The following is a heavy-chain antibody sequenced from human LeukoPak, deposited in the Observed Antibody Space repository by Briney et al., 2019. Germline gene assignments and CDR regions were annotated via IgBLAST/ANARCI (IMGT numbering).Heavy chain of an antibody. J-gene: IGHJ4*02. V-gene: IGHV3-21*01. CDR2: ISSSSSYI. Sequence: GGSLRLSCAASGFTFSSYIINWVRHAPEKGLEWVSSISSSSSYIYYADSVKGRFTISRDNAKNSLYLQMNRLSAEDTAVYYCARSSVPAAEIDYWGQGTLVTVSS. CDR3: ARSSVPAAEIDY. CDR1: GFTFSSYI. D-gene: IGHD2-2*01.